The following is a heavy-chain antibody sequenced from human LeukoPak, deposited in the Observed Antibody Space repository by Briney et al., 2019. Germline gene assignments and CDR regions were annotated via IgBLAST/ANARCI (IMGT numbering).Heavy chain of an antibody. CDR3: ASLGH. Sequence: PGGSLRPSCAASEFTFSNYSMNWVRQAAGKVLEWVSFISSSSSTIYYADSVKSRFTISKDNAKNSLYLQMNSLRAEDTAVNYCASLGHWGQGTLVTVSS. D-gene: IGHD1-26*01. CDR1: EFTFSNYS. CDR2: ISSSSSTI. J-gene: IGHJ4*02. V-gene: IGHV3-48*04.